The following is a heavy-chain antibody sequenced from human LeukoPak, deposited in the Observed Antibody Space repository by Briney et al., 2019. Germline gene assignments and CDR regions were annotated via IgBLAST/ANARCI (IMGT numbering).Heavy chain of an antibody. Sequence: GGSLRLSCAASGFTFSSYWMSWVRQAPGKGLEWVANIKQDGSEKYYVDSVKGRFTISRDNAKNSLYLQMNSLRAEDTAVYYCARCITMVRGLLYYYYYGMDVWGQGTTVTVSS. CDR2: IKQDGSEK. D-gene: IGHD3-10*01. CDR3: ARCITMVRGLLYYYYYGMDV. J-gene: IGHJ6*02. CDR1: GFTFSSYW. V-gene: IGHV3-7*01.